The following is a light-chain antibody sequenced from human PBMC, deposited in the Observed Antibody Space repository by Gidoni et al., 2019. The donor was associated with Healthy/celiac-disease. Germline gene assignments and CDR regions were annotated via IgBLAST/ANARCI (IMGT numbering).Light chain of an antibody. CDR1: QSVSSY. CDR2: DAS. Sequence: TQSPATLSLSPGERATLSCRPSQSVSSYLAWYQQKPGQAPRLLIYDASNRATGIPARFSGSGSGTDFTLTISSLEPEDFAVYCCQQRSNWLTFGGGTKVEIK. V-gene: IGKV3-11*01. J-gene: IGKJ4*01. CDR3: QQRSNWLT.